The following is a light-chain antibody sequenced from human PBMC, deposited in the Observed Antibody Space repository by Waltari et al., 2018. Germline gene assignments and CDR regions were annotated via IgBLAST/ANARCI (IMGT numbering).Light chain of an antibody. CDR1: SSNIGAGYD. J-gene: IGLJ1*01. Sequence: GAPGQRVTISCTGSSSNIGAGYDVHWYQQLPGTAPKLLIYGNSNRPSGVPDRFSGSKSGTSASLAITGLQAEDEADYYCQSYDSSLSGFVFGTGTKVTVL. V-gene: IGLV1-40*01. CDR2: GNS. CDR3: QSYDSSLSGFV.